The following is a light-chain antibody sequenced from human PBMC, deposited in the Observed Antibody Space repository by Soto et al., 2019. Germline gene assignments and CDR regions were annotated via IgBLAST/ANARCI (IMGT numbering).Light chain of an antibody. CDR1: QSISSW. CDR3: QQYNGYPHT. Sequence: DIPMTQSPSTLSASVGDRVTITCRASQSISSWLAWYQQKPGKAPNLLIYKASSLESGVPSRFSGSGSGTEFTLTISSLQPDDFAIYYCQQYNGYPHTFGQGTKLEIK. J-gene: IGKJ2*01. V-gene: IGKV1-5*03. CDR2: KAS.